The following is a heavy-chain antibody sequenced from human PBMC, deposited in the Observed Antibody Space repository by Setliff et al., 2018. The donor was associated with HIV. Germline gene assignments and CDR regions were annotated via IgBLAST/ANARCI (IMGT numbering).Heavy chain of an antibody. Sequence: LSLTCTVSGGSISSYYWSWIRQPAGKGLEWIGRFYTSGNTNYNPSLKSRVTMSVDTSKNQFSLKVRYVTAADTAIYYCAREIWGQVAHVPYGMDVWGQGTTVTVSS. CDR1: GGSISSYY. V-gene: IGHV4-4*07. D-gene: IGHD5-12*01. J-gene: IGHJ6*02. CDR3: AREIWGQVAHVPYGMDV. CDR2: FYTSGNT.